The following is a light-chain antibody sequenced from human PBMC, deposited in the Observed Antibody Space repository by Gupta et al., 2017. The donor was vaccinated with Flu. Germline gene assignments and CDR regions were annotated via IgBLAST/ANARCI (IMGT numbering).Light chain of an antibody. V-gene: IGLV1-44*01. J-gene: IGLJ3*02. CDR1: SSNIGSNT. CDR2: SNN. CDR3: AAWDDSLNGRV. Sequence: QSVLTQPPSASGTPGQRVTTSCSGSSSNIGSNTVNWYQQLPGTAPKLLIYSNNQRTSGVPDRFSGSKSGTSASLAISGLQSEDEADYYCAAWDDSLNGRVFGGGTKLTVL.